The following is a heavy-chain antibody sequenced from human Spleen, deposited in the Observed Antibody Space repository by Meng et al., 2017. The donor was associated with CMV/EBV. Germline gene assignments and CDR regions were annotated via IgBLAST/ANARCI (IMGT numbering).Heavy chain of an antibody. CDR2: ISYDGSDK. CDR3: ARGGFGRGVTIPFYGMDV. D-gene: IGHD2-21*01. V-gene: IGHV3-30*19. CDR1: GFTFSSYG. Sequence: GESLKISCAASGFTFSSYGMHWVRQAPGKGLEWVAVISYDGSDKYYADSVKGRFTISRDNSKNTLYLQMNSLRAEDTAVYYCARGGFGRGVTIPFYGMDVWGQGTTVTVSS. J-gene: IGHJ6*02.